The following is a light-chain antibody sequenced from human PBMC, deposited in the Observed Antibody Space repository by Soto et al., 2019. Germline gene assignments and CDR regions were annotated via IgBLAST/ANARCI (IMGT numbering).Light chain of an antibody. V-gene: IGLV2-14*01. J-gene: IGLJ1*01. Sequence: QSALNQPASVSGSPGQSITISCTGTSSDVGGYNYVSWYQQHPGKAPKLMIYDVSNRPSGVSNRFSGSKSGNTASLTISGLQAEDEADYYCSSYTSSSTLLYVFGTGTKVNVL. CDR3: SSYTSSSTLLYV. CDR1: SSDVGGYNY. CDR2: DVS.